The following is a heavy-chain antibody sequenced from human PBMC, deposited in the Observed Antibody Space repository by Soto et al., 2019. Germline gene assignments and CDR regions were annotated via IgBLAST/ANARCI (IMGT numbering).Heavy chain of an antibody. CDR3: ARGRWFEP. V-gene: IGHV4-31*03. CDR1: GGSISSGGYY. CDR2: IYYSGST. Sequence: SETLSLTCTVSGGSISSGGYYWSWIRQHPGKGLEWIEYIYYSGSTYYNPSLKSRVTISVDTSKTQFSLKLSSVTAADTAVYFCARGRWFEPWGQGTLVTVSS. J-gene: IGHJ5*02.